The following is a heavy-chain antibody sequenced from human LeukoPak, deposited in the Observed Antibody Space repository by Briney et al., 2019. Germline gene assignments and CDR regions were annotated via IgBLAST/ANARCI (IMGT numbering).Heavy chain of an antibody. Sequence: SVKVSCKASGGTFISYAISWVRQAPGQGLEWMGGIIPIFGTANYAQKFQGRVTITADESTSTAYMELSSLRSEDTAVYYCARLRPTHNPEVQWLAPFDYWGQGTLVTVSS. D-gene: IGHD6-19*01. J-gene: IGHJ4*02. CDR1: GGTFISYA. CDR3: ARLRPTHNPEVQWLAPFDY. V-gene: IGHV1-69*01. CDR2: IIPIFGTA.